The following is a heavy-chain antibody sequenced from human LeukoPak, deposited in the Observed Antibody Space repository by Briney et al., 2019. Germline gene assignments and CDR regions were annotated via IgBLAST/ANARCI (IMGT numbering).Heavy chain of an antibody. V-gene: IGHV6-1*01. Sequence: SQTLSLTCAISGDSVSSINGAWNWVRQSPSRGLEWLGRTYYRSKWYSDYAVPIQGRMSINPDTSKNQFTLYLFSVTPDDTAVYYCARDVATAGWYTFDYWGQGTRVTVSS. D-gene: IGHD6-19*01. CDR3: ARDVATAGWYTFDY. CDR2: TYYRSKWYS. J-gene: IGHJ4*02. CDR1: GDSVSSINGA.